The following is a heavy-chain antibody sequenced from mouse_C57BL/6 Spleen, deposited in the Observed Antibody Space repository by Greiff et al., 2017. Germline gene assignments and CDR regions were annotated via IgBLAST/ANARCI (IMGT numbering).Heavy chain of an antibody. CDR3: TGLGRHWYFDV. Sequence: EVKVEESGGGLVQPGGSMKLSCVASGFTFSNYWMNWVRQSPEKGLEWVAQIRLKSDNYATNYAEYGKGRFTISRDDSKSSVYLQMNNLRASDTCIYSCTGLGRHWYFDVWGTGTTVTVSS. J-gene: IGHJ1*03. D-gene: IGHD4-1*01. CDR1: GFTFSNYW. CDR2: IRLKSDNYAT. V-gene: IGHV6-3*01.